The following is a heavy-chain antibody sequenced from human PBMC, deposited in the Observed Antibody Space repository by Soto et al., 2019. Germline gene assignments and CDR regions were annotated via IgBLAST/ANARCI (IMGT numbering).Heavy chain of an antibody. CDR2: INHSGST. Sequence: SETLSLTCAVYGGSFSGYYWSWIRQPPGKGLEWIGEINHSGSTNYNPSLKSRVTISVDTSKNQFSLKLSSVAAADTAVYYCARGRIAARPFPFDYWGQGTLVTVSS. D-gene: IGHD6-6*01. CDR3: ARGRIAARPFPFDY. V-gene: IGHV4-34*01. CDR1: GGSFSGYY. J-gene: IGHJ4*02.